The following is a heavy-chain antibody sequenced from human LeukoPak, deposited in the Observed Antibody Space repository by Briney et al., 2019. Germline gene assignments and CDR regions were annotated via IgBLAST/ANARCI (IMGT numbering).Heavy chain of an antibody. CDR2: ISAYNGVT. Sequence: ASVKVSCKTSGHTFTSYGFTWVRQAPGQGAEWMGWISAYNGVTNYAQRFRGRLTMSTDTSTSTVYMELRSLRPDDTAVYYCARGGLSSSGCDYWGQGTLVTVSS. CDR3: ARGGLSSSGCDY. D-gene: IGHD6-19*01. V-gene: IGHV1-18*01. CDR1: GHTFTSYG. J-gene: IGHJ4*02.